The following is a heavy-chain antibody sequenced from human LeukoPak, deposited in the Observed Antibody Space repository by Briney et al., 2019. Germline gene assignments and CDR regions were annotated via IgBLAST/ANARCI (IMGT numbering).Heavy chain of an antibody. CDR1: GSTFSSYE. CDR3: ARQVTIFGVLTMDV. V-gene: IGHV3-48*03. CDR2: ISSSGTTI. D-gene: IGHD3-3*01. J-gene: IGHJ6*03. Sequence: PGGSLRLSCAASGSTFSSYEMNWVRQAPGKGLEWVSYISSSGTTIDYADSVKGRFTISRDNAKNSLYLQMNSLRAEDTAVYYCARQVTIFGVLTMDVWGKGTTVTVSS.